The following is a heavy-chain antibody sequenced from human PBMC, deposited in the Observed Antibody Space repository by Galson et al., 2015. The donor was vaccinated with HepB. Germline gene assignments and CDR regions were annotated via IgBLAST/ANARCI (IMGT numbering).Heavy chain of an antibody. CDR3: AKEISLGYTSGWYYFDY. V-gene: IGHV3-23*05. D-gene: IGHD6-19*01. J-gene: IGHJ4*02. CDR1: GFTFSGYA. Sequence: SLRLSCAASGFTFSGYAISWVRQAPGRGLEWVSSITNSGSGTYYADSVKGRFTISRDNSKNTLYLQMSSLRAEDTAVYYCAKEISLGYTSGWYYFDYWGQGTQVTVSS. CDR2: ITNSGSGT.